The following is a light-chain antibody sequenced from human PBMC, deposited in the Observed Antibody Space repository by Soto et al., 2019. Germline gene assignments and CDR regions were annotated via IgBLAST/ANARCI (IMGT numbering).Light chain of an antibody. CDR2: GAS. CDR3: QLLTSSPPRFT. V-gene: IGKV3-20*01. Sequence: DIVLTQSPGTLSLSPGERATLSCRASQSISSSYLAWYQQKPGQAPRLLIYGASSRATGIPDRFSGSGSGKDFTLTISRMEPEDYAVYFCQLLTSSPPRFTFGPGTKVDMK. J-gene: IGKJ3*01. CDR1: QSISSSY.